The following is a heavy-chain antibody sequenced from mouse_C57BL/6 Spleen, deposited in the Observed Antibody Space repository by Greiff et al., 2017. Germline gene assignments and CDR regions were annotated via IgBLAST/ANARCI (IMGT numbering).Heavy chain of an antibody. D-gene: IGHD1-3*01. CDR1: GFSLSTSGMG. CDR3: ARRAVINYAMDY. CDR2: IYWDDDK. J-gene: IGHJ4*01. V-gene: IGHV8-12*01. Sequence: VKLVESGPGILQSSQTLSLTCSFSGFSLSTSGMGVSWIRQPSGQGLEWLAHIYWDDDKRYNPSLKSRLTISTDTSRNQVFLKITSVETADTATYYCARRAVINYAMDYWGQGTSVTVSS.